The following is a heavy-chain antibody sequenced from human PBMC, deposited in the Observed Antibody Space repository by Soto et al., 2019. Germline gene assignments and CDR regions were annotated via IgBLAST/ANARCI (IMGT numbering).Heavy chain of an antibody. Sequence: QVQLQESGPGLVKPSETLSLTCTVSGGSVSSGSYYWSWIRQPPGKGLEWLGYLFYIGSTKYNPSLKSRVTISVDTSKNQFFLKLSSVTAADTAVYYCARGSAQSPRKYYSDYVWFDPWGQGTLVTVSS. D-gene: IGHD4-17*01. J-gene: IGHJ5*02. V-gene: IGHV4-61*01. CDR1: GGSVSSGSYY. CDR3: ARGSAQSPRKYYSDYVWFDP. CDR2: LFYIGST.